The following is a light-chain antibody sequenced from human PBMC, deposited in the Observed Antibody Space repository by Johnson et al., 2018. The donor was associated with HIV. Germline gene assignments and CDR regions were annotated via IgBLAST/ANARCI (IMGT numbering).Light chain of an antibody. CDR3: GTCDSSLSGYV. CDR1: RSNIGDNF. V-gene: IGLV1-51*01. Sequence: QPVLTQPPSVSAAPGQKVTISCSGNRSNIGDNFVSWYHHLPGTAHKLLVYDNSKRPSGIPDRFSATKSATSATLGITGLHTGNAADYYCGTCDSSLSGYVFGTGTKVTVL. CDR2: DNS. J-gene: IGLJ1*01.